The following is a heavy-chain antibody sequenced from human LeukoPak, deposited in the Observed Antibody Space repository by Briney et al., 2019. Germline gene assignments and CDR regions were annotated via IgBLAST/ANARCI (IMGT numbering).Heavy chain of an antibody. CDR1: GFTVSSNY. J-gene: IGHJ4*02. Sequence: GGSLRLSCAASGFTVSSNYMNWVRQAPGKGLEWVSVIYSGGSTYYADSVKGRFTISRGNSKNTLYLKMNSLRAEDTAVYYCAREAVTRNYFDYWGQGTLVTVSS. CDR2: IYSGGST. V-gene: IGHV3-53*01. CDR3: AREAVTRNYFDY. D-gene: IGHD4-17*01.